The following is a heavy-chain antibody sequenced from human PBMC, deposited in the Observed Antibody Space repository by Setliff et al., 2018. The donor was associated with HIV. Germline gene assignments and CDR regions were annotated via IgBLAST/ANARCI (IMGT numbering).Heavy chain of an antibody. CDR1: GYTFTDFY. J-gene: IGHJ5*02. CDR3: ARAHFLVAMTRNWFDP. V-gene: IGHV1-2*06. CDR2: INPKSGVA. Sequence: ASVKVSCKASGYTFTDFYIHWVRQAPGQGLEWIGRINPKSGVADYLKKFQGRVTMTTDTSTNTAHMELIRPRFDDTAVFYCARAHFLVAMTRNWFDPWGQGTPVTSPQ. D-gene: IGHD5-12*01.